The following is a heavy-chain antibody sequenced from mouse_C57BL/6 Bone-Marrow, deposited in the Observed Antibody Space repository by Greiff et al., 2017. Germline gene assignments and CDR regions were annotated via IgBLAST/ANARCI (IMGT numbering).Heavy chain of an antibody. CDR3: ARWVQYYFDY. CDR1: GFTFSDYG. CDR2: ISSGSSTI. Sequence: EVQLQESGGGLVKPGASLKLSCAASGFTFSDYGMHWVRQAPEKGLEWVAYISSGSSTIYYADTVKGRFTISRDNATNTLFLQLSSLTSEDTAMYYCARWVQYYFDYWGQGTTLTVSS. V-gene: IGHV5-17*01. J-gene: IGHJ2*01.